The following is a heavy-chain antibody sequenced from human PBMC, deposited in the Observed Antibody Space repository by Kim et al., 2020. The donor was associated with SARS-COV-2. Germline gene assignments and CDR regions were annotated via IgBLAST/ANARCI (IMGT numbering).Heavy chain of an antibody. CDR2: ISWNSGSI. CDR1: GFTFDDYA. CDR3: AKDIATYDYGNGPLDD. J-gene: IGHJ4*02. D-gene: IGHD4-4*01. Sequence: GGSLRLSCAASGFTFDDYAMHWVRQAPGKGLEWVSGISWNSGSIGYADSVKGRFTISRDNAKNSLYLQMNSLRAEDTALYYCAKDIATYDYGNGPLDDCGEGTLVTVSS. V-gene: IGHV3-9*01.